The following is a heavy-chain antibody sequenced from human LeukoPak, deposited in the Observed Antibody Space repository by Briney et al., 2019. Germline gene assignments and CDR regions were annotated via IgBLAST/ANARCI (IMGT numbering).Heavy chain of an antibody. CDR2: MNPNSGNT. Sequence: GASVKVSCKASGYTFTSYDINWVRQATGQGLEWMGWMNPNSGNTGYAQKFQGRVTMTRNTSISTAYMELSSLRSEDTAVYYCSRTGHTPTRDRVIVVDDRALDYWGQGTLVTVSS. J-gene: IGHJ4*02. CDR3: SRTGHTPTRDRVIVVDDRALDY. V-gene: IGHV1-8*01. CDR1: GYTFTSYD. D-gene: IGHD3-22*01.